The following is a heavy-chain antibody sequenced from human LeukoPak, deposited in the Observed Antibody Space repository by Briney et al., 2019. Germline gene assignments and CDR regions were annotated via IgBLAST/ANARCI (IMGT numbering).Heavy chain of an antibody. CDR2: IIPIFGTA. CDR3: ARVVDSSGYRGYYFDY. Sequence: GASVKVSCKASGGTFSSYAISWVRQAPGQGLEWMGGIIPIFGTANYAQKFQGRVTITADKSTSTAYMELSSLRSEDTAVYYCARVVDSSGYRGYYFDYWGQGTLVTVSS. D-gene: IGHD3-22*01. V-gene: IGHV1-69*06. CDR1: GGTFSSYA. J-gene: IGHJ4*02.